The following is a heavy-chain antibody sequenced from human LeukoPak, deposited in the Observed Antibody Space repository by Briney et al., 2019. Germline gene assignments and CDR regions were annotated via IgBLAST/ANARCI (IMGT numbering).Heavy chain of an antibody. J-gene: IGHJ5*02. Sequence: TTGGSLRLSCAASGFTFSSYSMNWVRQAPGKGLEWVSSISSSSSYIYYADSVKGRFTISRDNAKNSLYLQMNSLRAEDTAVYYCASLSVVPAVRFDPWGQGTLVTVSS. CDR2: ISSSSSYI. D-gene: IGHD2-2*01. CDR3: ASLSVVPAVRFDP. CDR1: GFTFSSYS. V-gene: IGHV3-21*01.